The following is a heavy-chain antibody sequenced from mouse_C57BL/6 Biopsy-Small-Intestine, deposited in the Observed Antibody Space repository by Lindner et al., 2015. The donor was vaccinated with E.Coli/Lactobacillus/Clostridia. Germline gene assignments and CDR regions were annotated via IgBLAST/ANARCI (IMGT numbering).Heavy chain of an antibody. CDR3: TRPEGNWFAN. CDR1: GFTFSDCG. V-gene: IGHV5-17*01. J-gene: IGHJ3*01. CDR2: ISSGSGTI. Sequence: EVQLQESGGGLVKPGGSLKLSCAASGFTFSDCGMHWVRQAPEKGPEWVAYISSGSGTIYYADTMEGRFTISRDNAKNTLFLQMTSLRSEDTAMYYCTRPEGNWFANWGHGTLVTVSA. D-gene: IGHD2-1*01.